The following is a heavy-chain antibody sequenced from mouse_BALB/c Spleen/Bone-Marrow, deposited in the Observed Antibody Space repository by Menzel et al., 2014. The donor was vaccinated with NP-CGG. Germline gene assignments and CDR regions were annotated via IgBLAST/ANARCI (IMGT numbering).Heavy chain of an antibody. CDR3: ARDQVYYYGSSYGYFDV. D-gene: IGHD1-1*01. CDR2: ISNLAYSI. V-gene: IGHV5-15*02. CDR1: GFTLSDYG. J-gene: IGHJ1*01. Sequence: EVNVVESGGGLVQPGGSRKLSCAASGFTLSDYGMAWVRQAPGKGPEWVAFISNLAYSIYYADTVTGRFTISRENAKNTLYLEMSSLRSEDTAMYYCARDQVYYYGSSYGYFDVWGAGTTVTVSS.